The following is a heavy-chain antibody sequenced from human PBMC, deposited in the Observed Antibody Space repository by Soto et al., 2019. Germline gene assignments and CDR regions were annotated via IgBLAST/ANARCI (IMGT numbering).Heavy chain of an antibody. D-gene: IGHD2-15*01. CDR3: ARASEYCSGGSCPNDAFDI. V-gene: IGHV4-31*03. CDR1: GGSISSGGYY. Sequence: QVQLQESGPGLVKPSQTLSLTCTVSGGSISSGGYYRSWIRQHPGKGLEWIGYIYYSGSTYYNPSLKSRVTISVDTSKNQFSLKLSSVTAADTAVYYCARASEYCSGGSCPNDAFDIWGQGTMVTVPS. CDR2: IYYSGST. J-gene: IGHJ3*02.